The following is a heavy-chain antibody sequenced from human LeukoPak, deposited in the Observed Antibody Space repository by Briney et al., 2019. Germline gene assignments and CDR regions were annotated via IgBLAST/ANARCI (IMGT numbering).Heavy chain of an antibody. D-gene: IGHD3-16*01. J-gene: IGHJ4*02. CDR3: ARPHGPYIWGSYCFDY. CDR1: GYTFTGYY. V-gene: IGHV1-2*02. CDR2: INPNSGGT. Sequence: GASVKASCKASGYTFTGYYIHWVRQAPGQGLEWMGWINPNSGGTHYAQKFQGRVTMTRDTSISTAYMELSRLRSDDTAVYYCARPHGPYIWGSYCFDYWGQGTLVTVSS.